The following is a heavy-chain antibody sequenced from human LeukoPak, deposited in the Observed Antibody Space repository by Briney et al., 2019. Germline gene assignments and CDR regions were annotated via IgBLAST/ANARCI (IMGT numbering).Heavy chain of an antibody. V-gene: IGHV1-69*05. D-gene: IGHD3-22*01. J-gene: IGHJ3*02. CDR1: GGTFSSYA. CDR2: IFPIFGTA. Sequence: GASVKVSCKASGGTFSSYAISWVRQAPGQGLEWMGGIFPIFGTANYAQKFQGRVTITTDESTSTAYMELSSLRSEDTAVYYCARAGPVDINSGYYASPRSLAFDIWGQGTMVTVSS. CDR3: ARAGPVDINSGYYASPRSLAFDI.